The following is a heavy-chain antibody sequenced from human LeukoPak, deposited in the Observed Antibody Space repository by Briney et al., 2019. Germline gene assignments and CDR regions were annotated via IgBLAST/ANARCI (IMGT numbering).Heavy chain of an antibody. V-gene: IGHV4-59*01. CDR3: ARGPSSGYSYG. Sequence: SEALFLTCTVSGGSISSYYWSWIRQPPGKGLEWIGYIYYSGSTNYNPSLKSRVTISVDTSKNQFSLKLSSVTAADTAVYYCARGPSSGYSYGWGQGTLVTVSS. D-gene: IGHD5-18*01. J-gene: IGHJ4*02. CDR1: GGSISSYY. CDR2: IYYSGST.